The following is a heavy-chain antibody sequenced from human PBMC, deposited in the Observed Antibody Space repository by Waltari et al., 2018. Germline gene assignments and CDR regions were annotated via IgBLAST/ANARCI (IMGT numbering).Heavy chain of an antibody. V-gene: IGHV3-48*03. D-gene: IGHD7-27*01. Sequence: EVQLAESGGGLVRPGGSLRLSCAASGFTFSTYEMIWVRQAPGKGLEWISYISVSGGTTYYAHSVRGRCAISRDNAKKSLYLQMNSLTGEDTAIYYCARVANWGPFDYWGQGSLVTVSS. CDR1: GFTFSTYE. CDR3: ARVANWGPFDY. CDR2: ISVSGGTT. J-gene: IGHJ4*02.